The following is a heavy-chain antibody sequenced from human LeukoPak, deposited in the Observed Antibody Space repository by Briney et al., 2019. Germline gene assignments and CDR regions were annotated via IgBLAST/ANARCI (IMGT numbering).Heavy chain of an antibody. CDR3: ARGRETYYYGSWSYYADY. V-gene: IGHV4-34*01. CDR2: INHSGST. CDR1: GGSFSGYY. Sequence: SETLSLTCAVYGGSFSGYYWSWIRQPPGKGLEWLGEINHSGSTNYNPSLKSRVTISVDTSKNQFSLKLSSVTAADTAVYYCARGRETYYYGSWSYYADYWGQGTLVTVSS. J-gene: IGHJ4*02. D-gene: IGHD3-10*01.